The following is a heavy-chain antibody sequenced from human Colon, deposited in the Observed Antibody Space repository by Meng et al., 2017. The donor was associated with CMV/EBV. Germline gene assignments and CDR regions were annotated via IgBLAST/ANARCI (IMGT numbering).Heavy chain of an antibody. CDR2: VIPMTDIT. Sequence: SVKVSCKATGGTFTSYTFSWVRQAPGQGLEWMGRVIPMTDITNYAQRSQGRLTITADKSTKTAFMELRSLRSEDTAVYYCARAARSGNPAVFYSLDLWGQGTTVTVSS. CDR3: ARAARSGNPAVFYSLDL. V-gene: IGHV1-69*02. D-gene: IGHD2-15*01. J-gene: IGHJ6*02. CDR1: GGTFTSYT.